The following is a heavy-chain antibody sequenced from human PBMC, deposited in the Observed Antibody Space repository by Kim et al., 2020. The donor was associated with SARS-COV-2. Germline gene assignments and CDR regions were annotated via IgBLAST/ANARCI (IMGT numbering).Heavy chain of an antibody. CDR2: IYYSGST. CDR3: ASQTMTGFDY. D-gene: IGHD1-1*01. Sequence: SETLSLTCTASGGSISSSSYYWGWIRQPPGKGLEWIGSIYYSGSTYYNPSLKSRVTISVDTSKNQFSLKLSSVTAADTAVYYCASQTMTGFDYWGQGTLVTVSS. V-gene: IGHV4-39*01. J-gene: IGHJ4*02. CDR1: GGSISSSSYY.